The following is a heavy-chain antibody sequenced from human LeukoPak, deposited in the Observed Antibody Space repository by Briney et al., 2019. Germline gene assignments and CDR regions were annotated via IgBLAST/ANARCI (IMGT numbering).Heavy chain of an antibody. Sequence: GGSLRLSCAASGFTFSSYSMNWVRQAPGKGLEWVSSISSSSSYIYYADSVKGRFTISRDNAQNSLYLQMNSLRAADTAVYYCAREGQWLVPGPFDYWGQGTLVTVSS. CDR1: GFTFSSYS. J-gene: IGHJ4*02. CDR3: AREGQWLVPGPFDY. CDR2: ISSSSSYI. D-gene: IGHD6-19*01. V-gene: IGHV3-21*01.